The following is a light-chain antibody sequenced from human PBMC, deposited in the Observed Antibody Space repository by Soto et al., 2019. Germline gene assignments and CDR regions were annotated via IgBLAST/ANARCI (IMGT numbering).Light chain of an antibody. Sequence: EVLMTQSPATLSVSPGERATLSCRASQSVSGKLAWYQQKPGQAPRLLIYDASTRATGIPDRFSGSGSGTHFTLTISRLEPEDFAVYYCQQYGSSPWTFGQGTKVDI. CDR1: QSVSGK. V-gene: IGKV3-20*01. CDR3: QQYGSSPWT. CDR2: DAS. J-gene: IGKJ1*01.